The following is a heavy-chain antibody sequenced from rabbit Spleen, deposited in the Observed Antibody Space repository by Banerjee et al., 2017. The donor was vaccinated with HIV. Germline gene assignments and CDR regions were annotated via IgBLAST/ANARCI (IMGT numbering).Heavy chain of an antibody. CDR1: GFTLSSYY. Sequence: QQLKESGGGLVQPGGSLKLSCKASGFTLSSYYMNWVRQAPGKGLEWIGYIDPVFGITYYASWVNGRFSISRENAQNTVFLQMTSLTAADTATYFCAREGSDWGGTRLDLWGPGTLVTVS. D-gene: IGHD4-1*01. J-gene: IGHJ3*01. V-gene: IGHV1S7*01. CDR2: IDPVFGIT. CDR3: AREGSDWGGTRLDL.